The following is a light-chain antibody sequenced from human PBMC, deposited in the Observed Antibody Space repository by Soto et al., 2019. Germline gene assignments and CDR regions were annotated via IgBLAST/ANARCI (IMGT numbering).Light chain of an antibody. V-gene: IGKV1-39*01. CDR3: QPRYSTPWT. J-gene: IGKJ1*01. Sequence: DIQMTQSPSSLSASVGDRVTITCRASQSISSYLNWYQQKPGKAPKLLIYAASSLQSGVPSRFSGSGSGTDFTLTISSLQPEDFATLFCQPRYSTPWTFGQGTKVEIK. CDR1: QSISSY. CDR2: AAS.